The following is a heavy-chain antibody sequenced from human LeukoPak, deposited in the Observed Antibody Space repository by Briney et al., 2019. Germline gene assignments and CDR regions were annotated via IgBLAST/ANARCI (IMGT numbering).Heavy chain of an antibody. CDR3: ARDQDRQLGDSFDI. Sequence: PGGSLRLSCAASGFTFSSYEMNWVRQAPGKGLEWVSVIYSGGTIYYADSVQGRFTISRDNSKNTLFLQMNSLRAEDTAMYYCARDQDRQLGDSFDIWGQGTMVTVSS. D-gene: IGHD6-13*01. J-gene: IGHJ3*02. CDR1: GFTFSSYE. V-gene: IGHV3-66*01. CDR2: IYSGGTI.